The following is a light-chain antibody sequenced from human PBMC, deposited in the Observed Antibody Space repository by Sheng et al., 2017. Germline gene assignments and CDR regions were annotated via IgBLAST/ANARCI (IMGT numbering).Light chain of an antibody. CDR1: QGFISA. Sequence: AFQLTQSPPSLSASVGDRVTITCRASQGFISALAWYQQKPGKAPKVLISDASNLESGVPSRFSGNGSGTDFTLTISSLQPEDFAIYYCQRFHTYPQAFGQGTKLEI. J-gene: IGKJ2*01. V-gene: IGKV1-13*02. CDR2: DAS. CDR3: QRFHTYPQA.